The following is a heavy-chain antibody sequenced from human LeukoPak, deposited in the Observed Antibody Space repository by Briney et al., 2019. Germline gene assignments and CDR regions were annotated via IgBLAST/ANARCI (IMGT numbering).Heavy chain of an antibody. V-gene: IGHV4-4*07. Sequence: SGTLSLTCTVSGASVNDNYWSWSRQPAGKTLEWIGRIYTDGSNNYNPSLKSRVAISVATSTNHFSLFLRSVTAAYTAIYYRTIGSSSGSLAYWGQGTLVTVSS. CDR1: GASVNDNY. CDR3: TIGSSSGSLAY. CDR2: IYTDGSN. J-gene: IGHJ4*02. D-gene: IGHD2-15*01.